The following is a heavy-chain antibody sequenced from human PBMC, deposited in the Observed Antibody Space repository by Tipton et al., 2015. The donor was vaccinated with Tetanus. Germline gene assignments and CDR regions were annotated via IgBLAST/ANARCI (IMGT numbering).Heavy chain of an antibody. D-gene: IGHD6-13*01. V-gene: IGHV3-74*01. CDR1: GFTFSSYW. CDR2: INSDGSST. CDR3: ARGSEIAAAGNSYYGMDV. J-gene: IGHJ6*02. Sequence: SLRLSCAASGFTFSSYWMHWVRQAPGKGLVWVSRINSDGSSTSYADSVKGRFTISRDNAKNTLYLQMSSLRAEDTAVYYCARGSEIAAAGNSYYGMDVWGQGTTVTVSS.